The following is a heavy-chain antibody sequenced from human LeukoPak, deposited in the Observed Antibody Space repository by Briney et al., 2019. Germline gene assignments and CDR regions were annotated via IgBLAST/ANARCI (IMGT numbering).Heavy chain of an antibody. CDR1: GYTFTSYY. J-gene: IGHJ4*02. CDR3: AAMVRGVANTIAPFDY. V-gene: IGHV1-46*01. Sequence: ASVKVSCKASGYTFTSYYMHWVRPAPGQGLEWMGIINPSGGSTSYAQKFQGRVTMTRNTSTSTVYMELSSLRSEDTAVYYCAAMVRGVANTIAPFDYWGQGTLVTVSS. D-gene: IGHD3-10*01. CDR2: INPSGGST.